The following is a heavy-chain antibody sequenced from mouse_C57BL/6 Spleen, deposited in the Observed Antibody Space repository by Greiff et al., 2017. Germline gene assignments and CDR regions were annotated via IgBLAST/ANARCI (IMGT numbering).Heavy chain of an antibody. Sequence: QVQLQQSGAELARPGASVKMSCKASGYTFTSYTMHWVKQRPGQGLEWIGYINPSSGYTKYNQKFKDKATLTADKSSSTAYMQLSSLTSEDSAVYYCARSDYDGLFAYWGQGTLVTVSA. D-gene: IGHD2-4*01. V-gene: IGHV1-4*01. J-gene: IGHJ3*01. CDR1: GYTFTSYT. CDR3: ARSDYDGLFAY. CDR2: INPSSGYT.